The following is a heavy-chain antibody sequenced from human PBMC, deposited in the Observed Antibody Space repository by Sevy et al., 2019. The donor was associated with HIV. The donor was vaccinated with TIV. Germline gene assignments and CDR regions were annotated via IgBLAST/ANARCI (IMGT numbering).Heavy chain of an antibody. J-gene: IGHJ4*02. CDR2: ISGSGIST. Sequence: GGSLRLSCAASGFTSSSYAMSWVRQAPGKGLEWVSAISGSGISTYYADSVKGRFTISRDNTKNTLYLQMNNLRAEDTAVFYCAKGIGYSGYETDYWGQGTLVTVSS. CDR3: AKGIGYSGYETDY. V-gene: IGHV3-23*01. D-gene: IGHD5-12*01. CDR1: GFTSSSYA.